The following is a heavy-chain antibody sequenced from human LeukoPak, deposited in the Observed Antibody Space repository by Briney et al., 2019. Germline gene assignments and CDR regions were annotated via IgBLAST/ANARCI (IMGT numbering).Heavy chain of an antibody. V-gene: IGHV4-34*01. Sequence: SETLSLTCAVYGGSFSGYYWSWIRQPPGKGLEWIGEINHSGSTNYNPSLKSRVTISVDTSKNHFSLKLSSVTAADTAVYYCARESPFIVGATRSAFDIWGQGTMVTVSS. D-gene: IGHD1-26*01. J-gene: IGHJ3*02. CDR1: GGSFSGYY. CDR3: ARESPFIVGATRSAFDI. CDR2: INHSGST.